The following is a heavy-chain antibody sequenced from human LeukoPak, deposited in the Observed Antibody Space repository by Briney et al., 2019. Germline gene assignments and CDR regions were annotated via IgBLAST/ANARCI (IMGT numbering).Heavy chain of an antibody. V-gene: IGHV4-39*01. CDR2: IYYSGST. D-gene: IGHD6-13*01. CDR3: ARTQYSSSRLDY. J-gene: IGHJ4*02. Sequence: SETLSLTCTVSGGSISSSSYYWGWIRQPPGKGLEWIGSIYYSGSTYYNPSLKSRVTISVDTSKNQFSLKLTSVTAADTAVYYCARTQYSSSRLDYWGQGTLVTVSS. CDR1: GGSISSSSYY.